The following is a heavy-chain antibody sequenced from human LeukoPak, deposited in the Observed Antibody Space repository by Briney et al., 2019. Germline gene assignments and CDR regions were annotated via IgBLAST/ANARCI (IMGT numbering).Heavy chain of an antibody. CDR2: IYYSGTT. V-gene: IGHV4-30-4*01. CDR3: ARGPGYCGGGTCYLRFDY. J-gene: IGHJ4*02. CDR1: GGSISSGDYY. Sequence: SPPLSLPCTVSGGSISSGDYYWSWIRQPPGKGLEWIGYIYYSGTTYNNPSLKSRVTISVDTSNNQFSLKLNSVTAAGTAVYFCARGPGYCGGGTCYLRFDYGGQGTLVTVS. D-gene: IGHD2-15*01.